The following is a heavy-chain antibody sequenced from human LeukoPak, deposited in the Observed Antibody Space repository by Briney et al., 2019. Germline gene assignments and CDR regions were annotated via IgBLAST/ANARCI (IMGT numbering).Heavy chain of an antibody. Sequence: GGSLRLSCTAAGFTFNNYAMSWVRQAPGKGLEWVSHISDSGGKTYYADSVKGRFTISRDNSKNTLYLQMDSLRAEDTAIYYCADFGSGSYCFDSWGQGTLVTVSS. CDR3: ADFGSGSYCFDS. V-gene: IGHV3-23*01. CDR1: GFTFNNYA. CDR2: ISDSGGKT. J-gene: IGHJ4*02. D-gene: IGHD3-10*01.